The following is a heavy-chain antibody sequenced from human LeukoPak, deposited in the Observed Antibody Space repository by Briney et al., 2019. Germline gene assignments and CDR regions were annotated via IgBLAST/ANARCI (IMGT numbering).Heavy chain of an antibody. CDR2: LYSGGSA. Sequence: AGGSLRLSCAASRFSVSTRYMNWVRQAPGKGLEWVSVLYSGGSAYYADSVKGRFTISRDNSANILYLQMNSLTINDTAVYYCARGGGAGFEYWGQGTLVTVSS. J-gene: IGHJ4*02. CDR3: ARGGGAGFEY. V-gene: IGHV3-53*05. CDR1: RFSVSTRY.